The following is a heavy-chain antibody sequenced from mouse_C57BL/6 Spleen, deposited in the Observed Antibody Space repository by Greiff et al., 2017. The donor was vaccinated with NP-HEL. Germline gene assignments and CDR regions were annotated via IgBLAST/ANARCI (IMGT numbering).Heavy chain of an antibody. V-gene: IGHV5-4*01. CDR1: GFTFSSYA. J-gene: IGHJ3*01. Sequence: EVQRVESGGGLVKPGGSLKLSCAASGFTFSSYAMSWVRQTPEKRLEWVATISDGGSYTYYPDNVKGRFTISRDNAKNNLYLQMSHLKSEDTAMYYCARDPYWGQGTLVTVSA. CDR2: ISDGGSYT. CDR3: ARDPY.